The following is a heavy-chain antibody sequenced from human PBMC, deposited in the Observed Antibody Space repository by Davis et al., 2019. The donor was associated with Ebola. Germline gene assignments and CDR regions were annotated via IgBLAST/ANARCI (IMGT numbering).Heavy chain of an antibody. CDR1: GFTFSSYC. CDR3: ARDPSRGRCDGWFDP. Sequence: GESLKISCASSGFTFSSYCMSWVRQAPGKGLEWVANIKQDGSEKYYVDSVKGRFTISRDNAKNSLYLQMNSLRAEDTAVYYCARDPSRGRCDGWFDPWGQGTLVTVSS. CDR2: IKQDGSEK. V-gene: IGHV3-7*01. D-gene: IGHD6-19*01. J-gene: IGHJ5*02.